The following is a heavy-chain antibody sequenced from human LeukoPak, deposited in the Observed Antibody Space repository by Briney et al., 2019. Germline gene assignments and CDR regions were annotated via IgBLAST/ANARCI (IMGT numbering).Heavy chain of an antibody. V-gene: IGHV4-34*01. J-gene: IGHJ4*02. D-gene: IGHD1-26*01. CDR2: INHSGST. CDR3: ARNRGSYASDY. CDR1: GGSFSGYY. Sequence: ASETLSLTCAVYGGSFSGYYWSWIRQPPGKGLEWIGEINHSGSTNYNPSLKSRVTISVDTSKNQFSLKLSSVTAADTAVYYCARNRGSYASDYWGQGTLVTVSS.